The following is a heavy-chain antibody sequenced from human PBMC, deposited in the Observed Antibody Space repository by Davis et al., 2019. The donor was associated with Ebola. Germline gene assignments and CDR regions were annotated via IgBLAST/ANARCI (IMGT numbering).Heavy chain of an antibody. J-gene: IGHJ6*03. V-gene: IGHV4-34*01. CDR2: INHSGST. CDR1: GGSISSYY. D-gene: IGHD2-2*01. Sequence: PSETLSLTCTVSGGSISSYYWSWIRQPPGKGLEWIGEINHSGSTNYNPSLKSRVTISVDTSKNQFSLKLSSVTAADTAVYYCAREPYCSSTSCYLLALWYMDVWGKGTTVTVSS. CDR3: AREPYCSSTSCYLLALWYMDV.